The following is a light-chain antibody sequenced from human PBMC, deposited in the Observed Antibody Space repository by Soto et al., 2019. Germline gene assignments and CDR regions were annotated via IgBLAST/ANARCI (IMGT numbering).Light chain of an antibody. Sequence: EIVMTQSPASLSVSPGDGATLSCRASQSVASNLAWYQQKPGQGPRLLIHGASTRAVGVPARFSGSGSGTDFTLTISIRKSEDVAVYSCQHYHNWTPQYTFGQGTKLQIK. CDR1: QSVASN. J-gene: IGKJ2*01. CDR2: GAS. CDR3: QHYHNWTPQYT. V-gene: IGKV3-15*01.